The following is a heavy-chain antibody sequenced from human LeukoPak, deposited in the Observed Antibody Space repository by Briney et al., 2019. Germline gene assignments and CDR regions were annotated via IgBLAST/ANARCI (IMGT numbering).Heavy chain of an antibody. J-gene: IGHJ3*02. CDR1: GYTFTSYG. CDR3: ARAIVTTKTHYNDAFDI. Sequence: ASVKVSCKASGYTFTSYGISWVRQAPGQGLEWMGGIIPIFGTANYAQKFQGRVTITADESTSTAYMELSSLRSEDTAVYYCARAIVTTKTHYNDAFDIWGQGTMVTVSS. CDR2: IIPIFGTA. D-gene: IGHD4-11*01. V-gene: IGHV1-69*13.